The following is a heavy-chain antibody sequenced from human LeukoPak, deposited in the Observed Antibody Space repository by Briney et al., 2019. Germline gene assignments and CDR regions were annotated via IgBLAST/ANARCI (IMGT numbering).Heavy chain of an antibody. Sequence: GGSLRLSCAASGFTFSSYAMSWVRQAPGKGLEWVSAISGSGDSTYYAASVEGRFTISRDNSKNTLYLQVNSLRAEDTAVYYCAKAGGWYGYFFDYWGHGTLVTVSS. V-gene: IGHV3-23*01. D-gene: IGHD6-19*01. CDR3: AKAGGWYGYFFDY. CDR2: ISGSGDST. J-gene: IGHJ4*01. CDR1: GFTFSSYA.